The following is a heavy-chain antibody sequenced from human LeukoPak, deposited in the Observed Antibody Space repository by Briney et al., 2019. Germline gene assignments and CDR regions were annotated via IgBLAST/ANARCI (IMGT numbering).Heavy chain of an antibody. Sequence: GGSLRLPCAASGFTFSSYGMHWVRQAPGKGLEWVAVIWYDGSNKYYADSVKGRFTISRDNSKNTLYLQMNSLRAEDTAVYYCARAHEYSYGSAPYYYYGMDVWGQGTTVTVSS. CDR2: IWYDGSNK. D-gene: IGHD5-18*01. V-gene: IGHV3-33*01. J-gene: IGHJ6*02. CDR1: GFTFSSYG. CDR3: ARAHEYSYGSAPYYYYGMDV.